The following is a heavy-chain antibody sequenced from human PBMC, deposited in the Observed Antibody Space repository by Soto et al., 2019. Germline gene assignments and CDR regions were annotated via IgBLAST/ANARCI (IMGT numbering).Heavy chain of an antibody. D-gene: IGHD6-13*01. V-gene: IGHV3-33*01. Sequence: QVQLVESGGGVVQPGRSLRLSCAASGFSFTSHGMHWVRQAPGKGLEWVAVIWYDGSNKYYADSVKGRFTISRDNSKNTLSLQMNSLRAEDTAVYYCARDVAAGTGYCFDSWGQGTLVTVSS. J-gene: IGHJ4*02. CDR2: IWYDGSNK. CDR1: GFSFTSHG. CDR3: ARDVAAGTGYCFDS.